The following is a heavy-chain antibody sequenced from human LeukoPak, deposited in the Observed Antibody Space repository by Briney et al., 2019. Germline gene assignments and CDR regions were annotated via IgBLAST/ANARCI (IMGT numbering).Heavy chain of an antibody. J-gene: IGHJ4*02. V-gene: IGHV3-7*01. CDR3: ARIAAAGYDY. CDR2: IKQDGSEK. CDR1: GFTFSSYW. D-gene: IGHD6-13*01. Sequence: GGSLRLSCAASGFTFSSYWMSWVRQAPGKGLEWVANIKQDGSEKYYVDSVKGRLTISRDNAKNSLHLQMNSLRADDTAVYYCARIAAAGYDYWGQGTLVTVSS.